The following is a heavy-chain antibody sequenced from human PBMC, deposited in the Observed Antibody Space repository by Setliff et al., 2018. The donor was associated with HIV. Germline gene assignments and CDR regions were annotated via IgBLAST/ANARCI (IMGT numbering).Heavy chain of an antibody. CDR1: GGSINTYY. J-gene: IGHJ4*02. V-gene: IGHV4-4*07. Sequence: SETLSLTCTVSGGSINTYYWSWIRQPAGKGLEWIGRFYTSGGTNYNPSLKSRVTMSVDTSKNQFSLKLSSVTAADTAVYYCARLSTTSRDFDSWGQGTLVTVSS. D-gene: IGHD2-2*01. CDR3: ARLSTTSRDFDS. CDR2: FYTSGGT.